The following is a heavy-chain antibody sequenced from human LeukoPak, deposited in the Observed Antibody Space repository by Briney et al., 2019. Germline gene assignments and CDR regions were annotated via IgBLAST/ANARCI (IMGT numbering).Heavy chain of an antibody. CDR2: IHYTGSM. CDR3: ARQLYTSGSYYTPIDV. J-gene: IGHJ6*03. V-gene: IGHV4-39*01. Sequence: SETLSLTCTVSGGSISSSTYFWGWIRQPPGKGLEWIASIHYTGSMYFNPSLKSRVTISIDTSNKQFSLKLTSVTAADTALYFCARQLYTSGSYYTPIDVWGKGTTVTISS. D-gene: IGHD3-10*01. CDR1: GGSISSSTYF.